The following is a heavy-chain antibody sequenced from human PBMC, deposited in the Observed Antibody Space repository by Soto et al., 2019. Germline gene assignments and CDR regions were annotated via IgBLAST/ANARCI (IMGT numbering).Heavy chain of an antibody. D-gene: IGHD2-2*01. Sequence: QVQLVQSGAEVKKPGSSVKVSCKASGGTFSSYAISWVRQAPGQGLEWMGGIIPIFGTANYAQKFQGRVTITADESTSTDYMELSSLRSEETAVYYCARFWGYCISTSCSSYYYYGMDVWGQGTTVTVSS. CDR3: ARFWGYCISTSCSSYYYYGMDV. J-gene: IGHJ6*02. CDR1: GGTFSSYA. CDR2: IIPIFGTA. V-gene: IGHV1-69*12.